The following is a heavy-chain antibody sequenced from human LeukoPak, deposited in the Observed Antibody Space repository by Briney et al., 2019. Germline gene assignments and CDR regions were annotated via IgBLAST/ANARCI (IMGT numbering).Heavy chain of an antibody. CDR2: ISSDGSNN. Sequence: PGRSLRLSCAASGFTFSSYGMHWVRQAPGKGLEWVAIISSDGSNNYYANSVKGRFTISSDNSKNTLYLQMNSLRAEDTAVYYCAKDGPPTVTRGSFDYWGQGTLVTVSS. CDR1: GFTFSSYG. CDR3: AKDGPPTVTRGSFDY. D-gene: IGHD3-10*01. J-gene: IGHJ4*02. V-gene: IGHV3-30*18.